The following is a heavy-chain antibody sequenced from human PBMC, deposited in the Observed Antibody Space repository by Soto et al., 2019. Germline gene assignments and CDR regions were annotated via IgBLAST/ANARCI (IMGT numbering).Heavy chain of an antibody. CDR3: TKLVQDDSGWYDH. J-gene: IGHJ5*02. V-gene: IGHV3-23*01. CDR1: GFNFSNHG. D-gene: IGHD6-19*01. Sequence: EVHLLESGGDVVHPGGSLRLSCAASGFNFSNHGMGWVRQAPGKGLDWVSVISGSGGGTYYGGSVKGRFTISRDKSKNIVSLQMNSLRAEDTAVYYCTKLVQDDSGWYDHWGQGTLVTVSS. CDR2: ISGSGGGT.